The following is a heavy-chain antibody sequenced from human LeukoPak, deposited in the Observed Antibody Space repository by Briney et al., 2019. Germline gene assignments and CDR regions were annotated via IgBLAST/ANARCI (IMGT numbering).Heavy chain of an antibody. Sequence: ASVKVSCKASGYTFTGYYIYWVRQAPGQGLEWMGRINPNSGGTKYAQKFQGRVTMTRDTSISTAYMELSRLRSDDTAMYYCAREDFGDYYFDSWGQGTLVTVSS. J-gene: IGHJ4*02. CDR2: INPNSGGT. CDR1: GYTFTGYY. CDR3: AREDFGDYYFDS. D-gene: IGHD4-17*01. V-gene: IGHV1-2*06.